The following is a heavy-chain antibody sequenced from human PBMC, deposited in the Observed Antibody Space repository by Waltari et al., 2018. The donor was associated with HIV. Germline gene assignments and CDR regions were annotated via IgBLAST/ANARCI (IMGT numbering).Heavy chain of an antibody. J-gene: IGHJ6*02. V-gene: IGHV3-23*01. CDR1: GYTFISYA. D-gene: IGHD3-9*01. CDR2: MSGRGRRT. Sequence: QLLEYGGGLVQQGGSLRLSCAASGYTFISYAISRVRGAPGQVLEGVSGMSGRGRRTYYAGSVKGRLTISRYNSKNTVYRQMKSLRAEDTAVYYCAKSGGNILTGHSYYYYGMDVWGLGTTVTVSS. CDR3: AKSGGNILTGHSYYYYGMDV.